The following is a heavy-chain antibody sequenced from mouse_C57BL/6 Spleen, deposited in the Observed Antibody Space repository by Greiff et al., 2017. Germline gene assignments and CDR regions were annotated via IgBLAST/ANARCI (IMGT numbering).Heavy chain of an antibody. D-gene: IGHD1-1*01. V-gene: IGHV5-16*01. J-gene: IGHJ4*01. CDR2: INYDGSST. Sequence: EVQLVESEGGLVQPGSSMKLSCTASGFTFSDYYMAWVRQVPEKGLEWVANINYDGSSTYYLASLKSRFIISRDNAKNILYLQMSSLKSEDTATYYCARDRGSRMDYWGQGTSVTVSS. CDR3: ARDRGSRMDY. CDR1: GFTFSDYY.